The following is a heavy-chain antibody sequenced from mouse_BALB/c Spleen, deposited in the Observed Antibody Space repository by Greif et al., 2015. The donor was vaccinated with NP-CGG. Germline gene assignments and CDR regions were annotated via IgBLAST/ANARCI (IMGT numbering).Heavy chain of an antibody. CDR1: GYAFSSYW. V-gene: IGHV1-80*01. J-gene: IGHJ4*01. Sequence: VKLQESGAELVRPGSSVKISCKASGYAFSSYWMNWVKQRPGQGLEWIGQIYPGDGDTNYNGKFKGKATLTADKSSSTAYMQLSSLTSEDSAVYFCAREGYYDAMDYWGQGTSVTVSS. CDR3: AREGYYDAMDY. CDR2: IYPGDGDT. D-gene: IGHD2-3*01.